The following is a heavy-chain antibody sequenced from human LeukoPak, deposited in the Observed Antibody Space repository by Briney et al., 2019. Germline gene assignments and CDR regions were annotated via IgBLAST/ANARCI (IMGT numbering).Heavy chain of an antibody. D-gene: IGHD6-19*01. CDR3: ARGQARLAWFDP. V-gene: IGHV4-59*08. J-gene: IGHJ5*02. CDR1: GGSISSYY. Sequence: KPSETLSLTCTVSGGSISSYYWSWIRQPPGKGLEWIGYIYYSGSTNYNPSLKSPVTISVDTSKNQFSLKLSSVTAADTAVYYCARGQARLAWFDPWGQGTLVTVSS. CDR2: IYYSGST.